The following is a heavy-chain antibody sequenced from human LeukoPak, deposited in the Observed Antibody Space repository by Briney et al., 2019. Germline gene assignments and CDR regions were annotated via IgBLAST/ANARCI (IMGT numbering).Heavy chain of an antibody. Sequence: GGSLRLSCAASGFTFSSYDMHWVRQAPGKGLEWVAVIWYDGSNKYYAASVKGRFTISRDNSKNTLYLKMNSLRAEDTAVYYCATETVVSSSIDYWGQGTLVTVSS. V-gene: IGHV3-33*01. D-gene: IGHD4-23*01. CDR3: ATETVVSSSIDY. J-gene: IGHJ4*02. CDR2: IWYDGSNK. CDR1: GFTFSSYD.